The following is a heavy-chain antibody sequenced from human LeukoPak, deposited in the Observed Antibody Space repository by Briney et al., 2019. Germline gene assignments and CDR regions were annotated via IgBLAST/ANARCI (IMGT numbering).Heavy chain of an antibody. CDR2: INPNSGGT. V-gene: IGHV1-2*02. Sequence: ASVKVSCKASGYTFTGYYMHWVRQAPGQGLEWMGWINPNSGGTNYAQKFQGRVTMTRDTSISTAYMELSRLRSDDTAVYYCARDNTDGSYGPALYYFDYWGQGTLVTVSS. CDR3: ARDNTDGSYGPALYYFDY. J-gene: IGHJ4*02. CDR1: GYTFTGYY. D-gene: IGHD5-18*01.